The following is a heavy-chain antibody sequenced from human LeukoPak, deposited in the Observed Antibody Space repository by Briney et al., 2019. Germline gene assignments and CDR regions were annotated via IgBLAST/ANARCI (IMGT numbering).Heavy chain of an antibody. V-gene: IGHV3-21*01. Sequence: GGSLRLSCAASGFTFSSYSMNWVRQAPGKGLEWVSSISSSSYIYYADSVKGRFTISRDNAKNSLYLQMNSLRAEDTAVYYCARAHPPPRSFGEFPDAYYYYGMDVWGQGTTVTVSS. CDR2: ISSSSYI. CDR3: ARAHPPPRSFGEFPDAYYYYGMDV. D-gene: IGHD3-10*01. CDR1: GFTFSSYS. J-gene: IGHJ6*02.